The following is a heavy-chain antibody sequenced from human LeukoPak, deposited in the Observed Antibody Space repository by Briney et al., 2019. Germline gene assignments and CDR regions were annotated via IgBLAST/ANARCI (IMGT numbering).Heavy chain of an antibody. J-gene: IGHJ6*02. CDR3: ARAVGGSGYYYGMDV. V-gene: IGHV3-7*01. D-gene: IGHD2-15*01. CDR1: GFTFKNFV. CDR2: IKEDGSEK. Sequence: GGSLRLSCAASGFTFKNFVMTWVRQAPGQGLDWVANIKEDGSEKSYVDSVKGRFTISRDNAKNSMYLQMNSLRAEDTAVYYCARAVGGSGYYYGMDVWGQGATVTVSS.